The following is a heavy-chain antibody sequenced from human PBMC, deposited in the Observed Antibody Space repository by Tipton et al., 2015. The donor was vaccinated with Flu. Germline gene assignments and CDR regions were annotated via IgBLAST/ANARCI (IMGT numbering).Heavy chain of an antibody. CDR1: GFTFDDYG. D-gene: IGHD1-26*01. J-gene: IGHJ4*02. Sequence: SLRLSCAASGFTFDDYGMSWVRQAPGKGLEWVSGINWNGGSTGYADSVKGRFTISRDNAKNSLYLQMNSLRAGDTALYHCARMGGRELDYWGQGTLVTVSS. V-gene: IGHV3-20*01. CDR3: ARMGGRELDY. CDR2: INWNGGST.